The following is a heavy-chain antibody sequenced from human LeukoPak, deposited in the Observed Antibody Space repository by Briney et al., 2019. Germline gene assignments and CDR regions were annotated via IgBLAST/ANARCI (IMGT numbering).Heavy chain of an antibody. CDR3: ARGAQNWSFDY. D-gene: IGHD1-1*01. Sequence: SETLSLTCTVSGGSISSGGYYWSWIRQHPGKGLEWIGYIYYSGSTYYNPSLKSRVTISVDRSKNQFSLKLTSVTAADTAVYYCARGAQNWSFDYWGQGTLVTVSA. V-gene: IGHV4-31*03. J-gene: IGHJ4*02. CDR2: IYYSGST. CDR1: GGSISSGGYY.